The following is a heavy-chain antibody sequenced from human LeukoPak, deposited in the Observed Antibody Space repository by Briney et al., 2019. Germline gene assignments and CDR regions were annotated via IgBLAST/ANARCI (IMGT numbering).Heavy chain of an antibody. CDR3: ARGRFRFLMGVGDHYYIDV. CDR2: VNDSGNP. CDR1: GGSMIGYH. Sequence: SETLSLTCAVYGGSMIGYHWTWIRQPPGQGLEWIGEVNDSGNPYYNSSLKSRLTISLDTSKNQFSLKLRSVTAADTALYYCARGRFRFLMGVGDHYYIDVWGEGTTVTVSS. J-gene: IGHJ6*03. D-gene: IGHD2-21*02. V-gene: IGHV4-34*01.